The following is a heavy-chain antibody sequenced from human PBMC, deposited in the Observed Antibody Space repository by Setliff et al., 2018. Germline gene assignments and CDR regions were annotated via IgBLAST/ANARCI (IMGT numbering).Heavy chain of an antibody. CDR2: ISFVGYT. D-gene: IGHD1-1*01. CDR1: GDSMGDFY. V-gene: IGHV4-59*01. J-gene: IGHJ4*02. Sequence: TSETLSLTCSASGDSMGDFYWSWIRQTPGKGLEWIGHISFVGYTVYKPSLQSRVTISADTSKKQLSLTLTSVTVADTAVYYCARAKYGTTTYFESWGPGTLVTVSS. CDR3: ARAKYGTTTYFES.